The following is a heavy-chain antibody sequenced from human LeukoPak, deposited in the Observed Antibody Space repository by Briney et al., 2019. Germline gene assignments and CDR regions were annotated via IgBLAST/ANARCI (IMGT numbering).Heavy chain of an antibody. CDR3: ARETVSTLSY. Sequence: GASVKVSCKASGYTFTSYYMHWVRQAPGQGLEWMGIINPSGGSTSYAQRFQGRVTITADESTSTAYMELSSLRSEDTAVYYCARETVSTLSYWGQGTLVTVSS. J-gene: IGHJ4*02. CDR2: INPSGGST. V-gene: IGHV1-46*01. D-gene: IGHD3-16*01. CDR1: GYTFTSYY.